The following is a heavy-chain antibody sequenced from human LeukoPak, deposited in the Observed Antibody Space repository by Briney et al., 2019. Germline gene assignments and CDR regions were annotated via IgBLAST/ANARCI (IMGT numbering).Heavy chain of an antibody. CDR3: ARSTYLIVVVVAATHSGNWFDP. J-gene: IGHJ5*02. D-gene: IGHD2-15*01. Sequence: PSETLSLTCTVSGGSISSSSYYWGWIRRPPGKGLEWIGSIYYSRSTYYNPSLTSRVNISVETSKNQFSLKLSSVTAADTAVYYCARSTYLIVVVVAATHSGNWFDPWGQGTLVTVSS. CDR1: GGSISSSSYY. V-gene: IGHV4-39*01. CDR2: IYYSRST.